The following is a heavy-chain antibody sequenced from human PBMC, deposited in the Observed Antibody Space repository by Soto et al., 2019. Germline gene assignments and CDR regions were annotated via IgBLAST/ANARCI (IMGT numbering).Heavy chain of an antibody. V-gene: IGHV1-2*02. D-gene: IGHD2-8*01. CDR1: GYSFIDYF. J-gene: IGHJ4*02. CDR3: ARDMRRGMRVEQPDY. Sequence: QVQLVQSGAEVKKPRASMKVSCKASGYSFIDYFMHWVRQAPGQGLQWVGSIHPNSGITKFSPEFLGRVTMTRDTSLNTAYLELDGLTSDDTGMYFWARDMRRGMRVEQPDYWGQGTLLTVSS. CDR2: IHPNSGIT.